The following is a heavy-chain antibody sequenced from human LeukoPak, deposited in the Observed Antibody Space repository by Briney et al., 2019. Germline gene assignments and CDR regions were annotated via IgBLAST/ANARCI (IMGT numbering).Heavy chain of an antibody. CDR3: ARLIWEDSSGDYYILGFDY. V-gene: IGHV4-61*02. CDR1: GGSISSGSYN. CDR2: IYTSGST. Sequence: PSQTLSLTCTVSGGSISSGSYNWSWIRQPAGKGLEWIGRIYTSGSTNDNPSLKSRVTISVDTSKNQFSLKLSSVPAADTAVYYCARLIWEDSSGDYYILGFDYWGQGTLVSVSS. J-gene: IGHJ4*02. D-gene: IGHD3-22*01.